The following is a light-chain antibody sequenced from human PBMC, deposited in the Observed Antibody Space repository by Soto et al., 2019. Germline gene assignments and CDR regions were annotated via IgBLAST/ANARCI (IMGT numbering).Light chain of an antibody. CDR3: QQYNNWPPELT. V-gene: IGKV3-15*01. CDR2: GAS. J-gene: IGKJ4*01. Sequence: EIAMTQSPATLSVSPGERATLSCRASQSVGSNLAWYQQKPGQAPRLLIYGASTRATGIPARFSGSGSGTEFTLTISGLQSEDFAVYYCQQYNNWPPELTFGGGTKVEIK. CDR1: QSVGSN.